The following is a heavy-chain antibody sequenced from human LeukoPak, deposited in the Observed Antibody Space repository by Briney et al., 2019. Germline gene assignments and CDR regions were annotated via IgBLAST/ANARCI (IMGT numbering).Heavy chain of an antibody. CDR1: GYTFTGYY. J-gene: IGHJ5*02. D-gene: IGHD3-16*01. CDR3: ARDLLGLAREFHL. Sequence: GASVKVSCKASGYTFTGYYTHWVRQAPGQGLEWMGWINPNSGGTNYAQKFQGRVTMTRDTSISTAYMELSRLRSDDTAVYYCARDLLGLAREFHLWGQGTLVTVSS. CDR2: INPNSGGT. V-gene: IGHV1-2*02.